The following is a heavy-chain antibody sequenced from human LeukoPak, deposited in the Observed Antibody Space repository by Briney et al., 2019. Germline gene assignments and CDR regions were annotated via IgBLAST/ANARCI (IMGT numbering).Heavy chain of an antibody. CDR3: ARVSVGHNWFDP. Sequence: SETLSLTCTVSGGSISSYYWSWIRQPPGKGLEWIGYIYYSGSTNYNPSLKSRVTISVDTSKNQFSLKLSSVTAADTAVYYCARVSVGHNWFDPWGQGTLVTVSS. J-gene: IGHJ5*02. CDR2: IYYSGST. CDR1: GGSISSYY. V-gene: IGHV4-59*01. D-gene: IGHD1-26*01.